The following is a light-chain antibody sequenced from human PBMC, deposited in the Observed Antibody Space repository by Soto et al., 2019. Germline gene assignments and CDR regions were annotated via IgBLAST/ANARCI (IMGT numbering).Light chain of an antibody. CDR1: QSVSSSY. J-gene: IGKJ1*01. CDR3: LQDHDDSWT. V-gene: IGKV3-20*01. CDR2: GAS. Sequence: EIVWTQSPGTLSLSPGERATLSCRASQSVSSSYLAWYQQKPGQAPRLLIYGASSRATGIPDRFSGSGSGTDFTLTVSSLQPEDFATYYCLQDHDDSWTFGQGTKVDIK.